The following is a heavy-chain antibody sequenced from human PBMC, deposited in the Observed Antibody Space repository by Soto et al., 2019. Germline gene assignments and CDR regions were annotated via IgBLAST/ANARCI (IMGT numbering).Heavy chain of an antibody. Sequence: ASVKVSCKASGYTFTGHYIHWVRQAPGQGLEWMGWINPNSGGTNYAQKNQGRVTATRDTSINTAYMELSSLRSDDTTVYYYARDAPYSSTWSYFDYWGQGTLVTVSS. V-gene: IGHV1-2*02. CDR3: ARDAPYSSTWSYFDY. J-gene: IGHJ4*02. CDR2: INPNSGGT. D-gene: IGHD6-13*01. CDR1: GYTFTGHY.